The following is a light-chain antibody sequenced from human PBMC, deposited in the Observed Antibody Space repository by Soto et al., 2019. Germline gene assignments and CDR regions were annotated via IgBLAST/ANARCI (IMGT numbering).Light chain of an antibody. Sequence: DIQMTQSPCTLSASVWDRVTITCRASQNINTWLAWYQQKPGKGPTLLIYRASRLESGVPSRFSGSGSGTEFTLTISSLQPDDFATYYCQHYNSYSEAFGQGTKVDIK. V-gene: IGKV1-5*03. CDR2: RAS. J-gene: IGKJ1*01. CDR3: QHYNSYSEA. CDR1: QNINTW.